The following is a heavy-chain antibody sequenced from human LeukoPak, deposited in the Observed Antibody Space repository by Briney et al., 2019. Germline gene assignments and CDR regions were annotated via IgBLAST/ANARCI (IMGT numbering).Heavy chain of an antibody. Sequence: TSETLSLTCTVSGGSINSASYYWGWIRQSPGKGLEWIGAIYYSGVTFYNPSLKSRVTISVDTSKNQFSLKLSSVTAADTSIYYWVGRESTTPNWFDPWGQGTLVTVSS. J-gene: IGHJ5*02. V-gene: IGHV4-39*01. CDR3: VGRESTTPNWFDP. CDR2: IYYSGVT. D-gene: IGHD1-1*01. CDR1: GGSINSASYY.